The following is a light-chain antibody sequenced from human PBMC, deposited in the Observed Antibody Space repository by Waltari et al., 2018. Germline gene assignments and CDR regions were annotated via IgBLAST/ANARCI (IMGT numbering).Light chain of an antibody. Sequence: QSALTQPASVSGSPGQSITISCTGPSSDIGGYNYVSWYQQHVGKAPKLRIYDVSKRPSGVSYRFSGSKSGNTASLTISGLQAEDEADYYCSSYTGSSTWVFGGGTKLTVL. V-gene: IGLV2-14*01. CDR3: SSYTGSSTWV. J-gene: IGLJ3*02. CDR2: DVS. CDR1: SSDIGGYNY.